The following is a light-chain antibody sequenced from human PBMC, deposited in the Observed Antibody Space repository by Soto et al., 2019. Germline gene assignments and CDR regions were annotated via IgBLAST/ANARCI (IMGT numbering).Light chain of an antibody. CDR1: NSDVGGYNY. J-gene: IGLJ1*01. Sequence: QSVLTQPASVSGSPGQSITMSCSGTNSDVGGYNYVSWYQQHPGKAPKLMIYDVSYRPSGISNRFSGSKSDNTASLTISGLQAEDEADYYCSSYTTSSLYVFGTGTKVTVL. CDR3: SSYTTSSLYV. V-gene: IGLV2-14*01. CDR2: DVS.